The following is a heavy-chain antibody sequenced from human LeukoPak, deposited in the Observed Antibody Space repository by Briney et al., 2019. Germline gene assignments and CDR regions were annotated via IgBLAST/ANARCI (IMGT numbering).Heavy chain of an antibody. CDR3: AREGSAIVVVITPLDY. D-gene: IGHD3-22*01. V-gene: IGHV1-2*06. Sequence: ASVKVSCKASGYTFTGYYMHWVRQAPGQGLEWMGRFNPNSGGTNYAQKFQGRVTMTRDTSISTAYMELSRLRSDDTAVYYCAREGSAIVVVITPLDYWGQGTLVTVSS. CDR2: FNPNSGGT. J-gene: IGHJ4*02. CDR1: GYTFTGYY.